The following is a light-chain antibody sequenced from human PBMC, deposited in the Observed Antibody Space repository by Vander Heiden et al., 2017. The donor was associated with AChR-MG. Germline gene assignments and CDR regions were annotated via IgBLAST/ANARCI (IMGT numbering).Light chain of an antibody. CDR3: CSYAGSSTLVV. J-gene: IGLJ2*01. V-gene: IGLV2-23*02. Sequence: QSALTQPASVSGSPGQSITISCTGTRSDVGSYNLVSWYQQHPGKAPNRMIYEVSKRPSGVSNRFSGSKSGNTASLTISGLPAEDEADYYFCSYAGSSTLVVFGGGTKLTVL. CDR2: EVS. CDR1: RSDVGSYNL.